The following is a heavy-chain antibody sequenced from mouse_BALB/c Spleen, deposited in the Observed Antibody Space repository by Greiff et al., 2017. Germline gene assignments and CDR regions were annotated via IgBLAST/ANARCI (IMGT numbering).Heavy chain of an antibody. CDR3: ARETYYGNYWFAY. Sequence: EVKLVESGPELVKPGASVKISCKASGYSFTGYFMNWVMQSHGKSLEWIGRINPYNGDTFYNQKFKGKATLTVDKSSSTAHMELRSLASEDSAVYYCARETYYGNYWFAYWGQGTLVTVSA. CDR2: INPYNGDT. D-gene: IGHD2-10*01. CDR1: GYSFTGYF. J-gene: IGHJ3*01. V-gene: IGHV1-20*02.